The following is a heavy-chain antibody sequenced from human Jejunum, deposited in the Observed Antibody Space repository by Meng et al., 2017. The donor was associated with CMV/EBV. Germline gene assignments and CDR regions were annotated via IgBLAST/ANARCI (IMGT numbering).Heavy chain of an antibody. CDR3: ARGEGYCTNGVCSPGY. D-gene: IGHD2-8*01. CDR2: INAVNGNT. CDR1: ESTFTSYA. J-gene: IGHJ4*02. V-gene: IGHV1-3*01. Sequence: VQLVSSGAAVNKPWASVKVSCKASESTFTSYAMHWVRQAPGQRLEWMGWINAVNGNTKYSQKFQGRVTITRDTSASTAYMELSSLRSEDTAVYYCARGEGYCTNGVCSPGYWGQGSLVTVSS.